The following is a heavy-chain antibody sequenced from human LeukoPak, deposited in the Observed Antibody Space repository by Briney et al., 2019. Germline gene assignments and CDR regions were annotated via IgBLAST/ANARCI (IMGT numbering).Heavy chain of an antibody. CDR2: TYYGSTWYN. D-gene: IGHD2-2*01. J-gene: IGHJ5*02. CDR1: GDSVSSNSVT. Sequence: SQTLSLNCAISGDSVSSNSVTWNWIRQSPSRGLEWLGRTYYGSTWYNDYAVSVRGRITVNPDTSKNQFSLHLNSVTPEDTAVYYCARRLTQYDCFDPWGQGILVTVSS. V-gene: IGHV6-1*01. CDR3: ARRLTQYDCFDP.